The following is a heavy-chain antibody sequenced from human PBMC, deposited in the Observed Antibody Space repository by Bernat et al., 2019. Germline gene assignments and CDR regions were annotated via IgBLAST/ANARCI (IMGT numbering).Heavy chain of an antibody. V-gene: IGHV4-59*08. D-gene: IGHD4-23*01. CDR2: IYYSGST. CDR1: GGSISSYY. CDR3: ARRVGNSDYFDY. J-gene: IGHJ4*02. Sequence: QVQLQESGPGLVKPSETLSLTCTVSGGSISSYYWSWIRQPPGKGLEWIAYIYYSGSTNYNPSLTSRVTISIDTAKKQFSLRLTSVTAADTAVYYCARRVGNSDYFDYWGQGTLVPVSS.